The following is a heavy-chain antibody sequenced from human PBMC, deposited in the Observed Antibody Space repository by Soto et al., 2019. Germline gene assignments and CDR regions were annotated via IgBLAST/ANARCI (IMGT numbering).Heavy chain of an antibody. CDR1: GGTFSSYT. J-gene: IGHJ5*02. CDR3: ARDSYYDFWSGGFDP. D-gene: IGHD3-3*01. Sequence: QVQLVQSGAEVKKPGSSVKVSCKASGGTFSSYTISWVRQAPGQGLEWMGRIIPILGMANYAQKFQGRVTITADKSTSTAYMELSSLRSEDTAVYYCARDSYYDFWSGGFDPWGQGTLVTVSS. CDR2: IIPILGMA. V-gene: IGHV1-69*08.